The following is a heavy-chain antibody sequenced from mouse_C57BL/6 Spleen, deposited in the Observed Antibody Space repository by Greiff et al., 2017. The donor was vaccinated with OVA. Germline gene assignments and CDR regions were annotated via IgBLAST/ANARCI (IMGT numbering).Heavy chain of an antibody. J-gene: IGHJ2*01. D-gene: IGHD1-1*01. CDR3: TRSGKYYGSSSFDY. CDR1: GYTFTDYE. V-gene: IGHV1-15*01. Sequence: QVQLQQSGAELVRPGASVTLSCKASGYTFTDYEMHWVKQTPVHGLEWIGAIDPETGGTAYNQKFKGKAILTADKSSSTAYMELRSLTSEGSAVYYCTRSGKYYGSSSFDYWGQGTTLTVSS. CDR2: IDPETGGT.